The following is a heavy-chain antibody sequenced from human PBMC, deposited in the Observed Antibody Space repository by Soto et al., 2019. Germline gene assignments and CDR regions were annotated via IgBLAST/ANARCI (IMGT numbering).Heavy chain of an antibody. CDR1: GGTFSSYA. CDR2: IIPISGTA. D-gene: IGHD3-3*01. CDR3: ARDTGEDYDFWSGYYAFDI. J-gene: IGHJ3*02. Sequence: ASVKVSCKASGGTFSSYAISWVRQAPGQGLEWMGGIIPISGTANYAQKFQGRVTITADESTSTAYMELSSLRSEDTAVYYCARDTGEDYDFWSGYYAFDIWGQGTMVTVSS. V-gene: IGHV1-69*13.